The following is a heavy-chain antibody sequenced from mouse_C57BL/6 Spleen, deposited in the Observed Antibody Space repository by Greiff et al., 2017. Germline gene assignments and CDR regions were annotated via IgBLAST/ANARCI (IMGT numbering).Heavy chain of an antibody. Sequence: QVQLQQSGPELVKPGATVKISCKASGYAFSSSWMNWVKQRPGKGLEWIGRIYPGDGDTNYNGKFKGKATLTADKSSSTAYMQLSSLTSEDSAVYFCAHGNYDAMDYWGQGTSVTVSS. CDR1: GYAFSSSW. CDR3: AHGNYDAMDY. CDR2: IYPGDGDT. D-gene: IGHD2-1*01. V-gene: IGHV1-82*01. J-gene: IGHJ4*01.